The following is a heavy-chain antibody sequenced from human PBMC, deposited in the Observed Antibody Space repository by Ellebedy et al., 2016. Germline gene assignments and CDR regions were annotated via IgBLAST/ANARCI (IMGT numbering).Heavy chain of an antibody. Sequence: SETLSLTCNVSGGSVSSDYWNWIRRPPGKGLEWIGYVFHTGTTNYNPSLKSRVTMSVDTSKNQFSLRLNSVTAADTAVYYCARDHYYGPYYYAMDVWGQGTTVTVSS. J-gene: IGHJ6*02. CDR3: ARDHYYGPYYYAMDV. D-gene: IGHD3-10*01. CDR2: VFHTGTT. CDR1: GGSVSSDY. V-gene: IGHV4-59*02.